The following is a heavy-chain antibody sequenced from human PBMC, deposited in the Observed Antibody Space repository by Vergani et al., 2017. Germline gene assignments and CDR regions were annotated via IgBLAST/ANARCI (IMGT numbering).Heavy chain of an antibody. CDR3: ARARINYGSGTDD. D-gene: IGHD3-10*01. J-gene: IGHJ4*02. CDR1: GFTFSSYE. Sequence: EVQLVESGGGLVQPGGSLRLSCAASGFTFSSYEMNWVRQARGKGLEWVSYISSSGRTIYYAASVKGRFTISRDNAKNSLYLQMNSLRAEDTAVYYCARARINYGSGTDDWGQGTLVTVSS. CDR2: ISSSGRTI. V-gene: IGHV3-48*03.